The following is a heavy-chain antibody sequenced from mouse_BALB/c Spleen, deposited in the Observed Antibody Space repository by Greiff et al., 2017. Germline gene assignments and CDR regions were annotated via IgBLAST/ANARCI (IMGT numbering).Heavy chain of an antibody. D-gene: IGHD2-1*01. J-gene: IGHJ2*01. CDR3: ARGAGNYAYYFDY. CDR1: GFTFSDYY. Sequence: EVQRVESGGGLVKPGGSLKLSCAASGFTFSDYYMYWVRQTPEKRLEWVATISDGGSYTYYPDSVKGRFTISRDNAKNNLYLQMSSLKSEDTAMYYCARGAGNYAYYFDYWGQGTTLTVSS. CDR2: ISDGGSYT. V-gene: IGHV5-4*02.